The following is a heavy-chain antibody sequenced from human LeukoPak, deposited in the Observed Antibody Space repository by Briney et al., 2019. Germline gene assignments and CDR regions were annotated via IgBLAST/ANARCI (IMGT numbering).Heavy chain of an antibody. Sequence: GGSLRLSCAASAFTFNTYYMHWVRQAPRKGLVWVSRINSDGTSTSYADSVKGRFSVSRDNAKNTLYLQMKSLRAEDTAVYYCARPTGYCSGGTCRRAHYYYAMDVWGQGTTVTVSS. CDR2: INSDGTST. CDR1: AFTFNTYY. D-gene: IGHD2-15*01. V-gene: IGHV3-74*01. CDR3: ARPTGYCSGGTCRRAHYYYAMDV. J-gene: IGHJ6*02.